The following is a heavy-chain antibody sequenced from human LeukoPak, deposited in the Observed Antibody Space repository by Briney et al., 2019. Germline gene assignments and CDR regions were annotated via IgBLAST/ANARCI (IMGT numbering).Heavy chain of an antibody. D-gene: IGHD1-26*01. CDR2: MNPNSGNT. CDR1: GYTFTSYD. Sequence: GASVKVSCKASGYTFTSYDINWVRQATGQGLEWMGWMNPNSGNTGYAQKFQGRVTITRNTSISTAYMELRSLRSDDTAVYYCARVLIRGSLNWFDPWGQGTLVTVSS. V-gene: IGHV1-8*03. J-gene: IGHJ5*02. CDR3: ARVLIRGSLNWFDP.